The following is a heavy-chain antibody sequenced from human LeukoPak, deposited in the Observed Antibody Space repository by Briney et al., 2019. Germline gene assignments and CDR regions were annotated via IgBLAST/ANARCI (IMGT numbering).Heavy chain of an antibody. CDR2: ISYDGSNK. J-gene: IGHJ4*02. CDR1: GFTFSSYA. Sequence: PAGGSLRLSCAASGFTFSSYAMSWVRQAPGKGLEWVAVISYDGSNKYYADSVKGRFTISRDNSKNTLYLQMNSLRAEDTAVYYCARGGPDYDFWSGYYTLWGQGTLVTVSS. V-gene: IGHV3-30-3*01. D-gene: IGHD3-3*01. CDR3: ARGGPDYDFWSGYYTL.